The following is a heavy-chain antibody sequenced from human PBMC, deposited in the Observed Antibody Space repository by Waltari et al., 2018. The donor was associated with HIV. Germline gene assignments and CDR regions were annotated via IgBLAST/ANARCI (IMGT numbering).Heavy chain of an antibody. Sequence: EVQLVESGGGLVQPGGSLRRSCAASGFTFSSYSTTWVRQAPGKGLEWVSYISSSSSTIYYADSVKGRFTISRDNAKNSLYLQMNSLRAEDTAVYYCARDDYGMDVWGQGTTVTVSS. CDR3: ARDDYGMDV. CDR2: ISSSSSTI. CDR1: GFTFSSYS. V-gene: IGHV3-48*04. J-gene: IGHJ6*02.